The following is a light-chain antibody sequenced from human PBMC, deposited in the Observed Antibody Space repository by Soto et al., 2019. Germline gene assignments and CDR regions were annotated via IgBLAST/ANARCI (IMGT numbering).Light chain of an antibody. Sequence: AIRMTQSPSSLSASTGDRVTITCRASQGIASILAWYQKKPGKAPKLLIYVASTLQSGVPSRFSGSGSGTDFTLTISCLQSEDFATYYCQQYCSYPFTFGPGTKVDIK. CDR2: VAS. CDR1: QGIASI. V-gene: IGKV1-8*01. CDR3: QQYCSYPFT. J-gene: IGKJ3*01.